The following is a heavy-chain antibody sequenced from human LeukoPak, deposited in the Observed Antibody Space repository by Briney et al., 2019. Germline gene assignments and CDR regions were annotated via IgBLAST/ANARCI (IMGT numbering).Heavy chain of an antibody. J-gene: IGHJ4*02. CDR3: ARGPAGYN. CDR2: IYSGGST. CDR1: WVTVSSKH. D-gene: IGHD1-1*01. Sequence: GGSLRPFRAASWVTVSSKHMSLVRQAPGKGLEWVSVIYSGGSTDYADSVKGRFTISRDNLKNTLYLQMNSLRAEDTAVYYCARGPAGYNWGQGTLVTFSS. V-gene: IGHV3-53*01.